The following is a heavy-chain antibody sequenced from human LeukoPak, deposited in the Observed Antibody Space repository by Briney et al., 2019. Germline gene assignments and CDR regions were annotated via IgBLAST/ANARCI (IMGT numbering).Heavy chain of an antibody. D-gene: IGHD4-17*01. J-gene: IGHJ3*02. CDR2: IYYSGST. V-gene: IGHV4-30-4*01. CDR3: ARADGDYRAFDI. Sequence: PSQTLSLTCTVSGGSISSGDYYWSWIRQPPGKGLEWIGYIYYSGSTYYNPSLKSRVTISVDTSKNQFSLKLSSVTAADTAVYYCARADGDYRAFDIWGQGTMVTVSS. CDR1: GGSISSGDYY.